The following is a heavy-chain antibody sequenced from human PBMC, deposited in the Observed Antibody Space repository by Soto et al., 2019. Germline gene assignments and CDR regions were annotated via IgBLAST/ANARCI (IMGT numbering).Heavy chain of an antibody. CDR3: ARPRYDSTGTPFDH. J-gene: IGHJ4*02. CDR2: INTDGGST. Sequence: GGSLRLSCAASGFTFSSYWLHWVRQAPGKGLVWVSGINTDGGSTDYADSVKGRFIISRDNAKNTLYLQMNSLRAEDTAVYYCARPRYDSTGTPFDHWGLGTLVT. V-gene: IGHV3-74*01. D-gene: IGHD3-22*01. CDR1: GFTFSSYW.